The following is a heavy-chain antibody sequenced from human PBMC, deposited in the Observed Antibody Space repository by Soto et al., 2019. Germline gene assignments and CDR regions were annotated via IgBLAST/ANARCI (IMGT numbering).Heavy chain of an antibody. CDR3: ARGDYDFWSGENWFDP. CDR1: VFTFSSYA. Sequence: PGGSLRLSCAASVFTFSSYAMHWVRQAPGKGLEWVAVISYDGSNKYYADSVKGRFTISRDNSKNTLYLQMNSLRAEDTAVYYCARGDYDFWSGENWFDPWGQGTLVTVSS. J-gene: IGHJ5*02. D-gene: IGHD3-3*01. CDR2: ISYDGSNK. V-gene: IGHV3-30-3*01.